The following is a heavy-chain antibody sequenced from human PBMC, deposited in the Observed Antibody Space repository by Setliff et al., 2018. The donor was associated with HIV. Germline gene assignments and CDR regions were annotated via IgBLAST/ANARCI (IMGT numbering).Heavy chain of an antibody. CDR3: AKAHRKSPNYFDTSGYNYYFDY. Sequence: GGSLRLSCAASGFTFSTYGMNWVRQAPGKRLEWVSTISVSGDNTYYADSVKGRFTISRDNSENTLYLRMNSLRAEDTAVYYCAKAHRKSPNYFDTSGYNYYFDYWGQGTLVTVSS. J-gene: IGHJ4*02. CDR1: GFTFSTYG. CDR2: ISVSGDNT. D-gene: IGHD3-22*01. V-gene: IGHV3-23*01.